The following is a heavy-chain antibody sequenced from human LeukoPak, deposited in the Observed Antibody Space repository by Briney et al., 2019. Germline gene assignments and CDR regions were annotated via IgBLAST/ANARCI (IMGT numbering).Heavy chain of an antibody. Sequence: PSETLSLTCTVSGGSISSSSYDWGWIRQPPGKGLEWIGSIYYSGSTYYNPSLKSRVTISVDTSKNQFSLKLSSVTAADTAVYYCARLRYYDFWSGPIPTLDYWGQGTLVTVSS. CDR3: ARLRYYDFWSGPIPTLDY. J-gene: IGHJ4*02. CDR2: IYYSGST. V-gene: IGHV4-39*01. CDR1: GGSISSSSYD. D-gene: IGHD3-3*01.